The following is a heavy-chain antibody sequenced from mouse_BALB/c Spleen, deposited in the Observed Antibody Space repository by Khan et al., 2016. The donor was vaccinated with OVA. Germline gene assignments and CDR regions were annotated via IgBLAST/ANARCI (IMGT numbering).Heavy chain of an antibody. V-gene: IGHV3-2*02. Sequence: EVQLVESGPGLVKPSQSLSLTCTVTGYSITTDYAWNWLRQFPGNKLEWMGFISYSGNTKYNPSLKSRISITRDTSKNQFFLQLKSVTTEDTARYYWARVYGGDFDYWGQGTTLTVSS. J-gene: IGHJ2*01. CDR3: ARVYGGDFDY. D-gene: IGHD1-1*01. CDR2: ISYSGNT. CDR1: GYSITTDYA.